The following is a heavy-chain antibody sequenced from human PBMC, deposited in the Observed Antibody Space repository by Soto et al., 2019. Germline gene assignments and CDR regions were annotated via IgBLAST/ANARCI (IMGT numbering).Heavy chain of an antibody. CDR1: GFTFDDYA. J-gene: IGHJ3*02. Sequence: GGSLRLPCAASGFTFDDYAMHWVRQAPGKGLEWVSGISWNSGSIGYADSVKGRFTISRDNAKNSLYLQMNSLRAEDTALYYCAKDLAAGIAVAGAFDIWGQGTMVTVSS. CDR3: AKDLAAGIAVAGAFDI. CDR2: ISWNSGSI. V-gene: IGHV3-9*01. D-gene: IGHD6-19*01.